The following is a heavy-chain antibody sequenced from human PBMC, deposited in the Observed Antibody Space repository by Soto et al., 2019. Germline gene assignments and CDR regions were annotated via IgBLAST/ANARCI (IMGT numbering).Heavy chain of an antibody. D-gene: IGHD6-13*01. Sequence: PSETLSLTCTVSGGSISSYYWRWIRQPPGKGLEWIGYIYYSGSTNYNPSLKSRVTISVDTSKNQFSLKLSSVPAADTAVYYCARGGQQLVFGVDYWGQGTLVTVSS. J-gene: IGHJ4*02. CDR1: GGSISSYY. V-gene: IGHV4-59*01. CDR2: IYYSGST. CDR3: ARGGQQLVFGVDY.